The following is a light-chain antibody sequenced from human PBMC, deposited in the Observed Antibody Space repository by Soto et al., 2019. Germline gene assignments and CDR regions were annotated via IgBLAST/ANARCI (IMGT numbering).Light chain of an antibody. J-gene: IGKJ4*01. CDR2: GAS. CDR3: QHDYNLLT. CDR1: QSVSSSY. Sequence: EIGLTQSPGTLSLSPGERATLSCRASQSVSSSYLAWYQQKPGQAPRLLIYGASSRATGIPARFTGSGSGTDFTLTVSSLQPEDFAVYYCQHDYNLLTFGGGTKVDVK. V-gene: IGKV3D-7*01.